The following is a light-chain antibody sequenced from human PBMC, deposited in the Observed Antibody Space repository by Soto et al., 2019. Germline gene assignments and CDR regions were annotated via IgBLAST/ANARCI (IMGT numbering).Light chain of an antibody. V-gene: IGKV4-1*01. CDR1: QSVLYSSNNKNY. J-gene: IGKJ4*01. CDR2: WAS. Sequence: IVMTQSPDSLAVSLGERATINCRSSQSVLYSSNNKNYLAWYQQKPGQPPKLLFYWASSRQSGVPDRFSGSGSGTDFTLTIRSLQAEDVAVYYCQQYFGSPLTFGGGTTVEIK. CDR3: QQYFGSPLT.